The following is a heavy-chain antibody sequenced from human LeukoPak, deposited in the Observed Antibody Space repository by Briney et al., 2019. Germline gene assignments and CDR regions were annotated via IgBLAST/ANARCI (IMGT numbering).Heavy chain of an antibody. Sequence: SQTLSLTCAVSGGSISSGSYSWSWIRQPPGKGLEWIGYIYPRGSTYYNPSLKSRVILSLDKSANQFSLNLSSVTAADTAVYYCARGIVGATWGYFDYWGQGTLVTVSS. CDR1: GGSISSGSYS. CDR3: ARGIVGATWGYFDY. J-gene: IGHJ4*02. CDR2: IYPRGST. D-gene: IGHD1-26*01. V-gene: IGHV4-30-2*01.